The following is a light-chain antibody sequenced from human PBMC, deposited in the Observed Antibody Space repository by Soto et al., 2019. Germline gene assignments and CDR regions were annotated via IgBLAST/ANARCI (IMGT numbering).Light chain of an antibody. V-gene: IGKV3-20*01. Sequence: EIVLTQSPGTLSLSPGERATLSCRASQSVSSSYLAWYQQKPGQAPRLLIYGASSRATGIPDTFSGSGSGKDFTLTISRLEPEDLALYYCQQYGSSPWTFGQGTMVEIK. J-gene: IGKJ1*01. CDR2: GAS. CDR3: QQYGSSPWT. CDR1: QSVSSSY.